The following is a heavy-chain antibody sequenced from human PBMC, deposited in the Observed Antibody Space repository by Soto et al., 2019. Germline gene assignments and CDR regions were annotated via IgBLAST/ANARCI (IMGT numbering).Heavy chain of an antibody. CDR3: ARDSLGYCSGGSCLANWFDP. J-gene: IGHJ5*02. CDR2: ISSSSSYI. CDR1: GFTFSSYA. D-gene: IGHD2-15*01. V-gene: IGHV3-21*01. Sequence: PGGSLRLSCAASGFTFSSYAMSWVRQAPGKGLEWVSAISSSSSYIYYADPVKGRFTISRDNAKNSLYLQMNSLRAEDTAVYYCARDSLGYCSGGSCLANWFDPWGQGTLVTVSS.